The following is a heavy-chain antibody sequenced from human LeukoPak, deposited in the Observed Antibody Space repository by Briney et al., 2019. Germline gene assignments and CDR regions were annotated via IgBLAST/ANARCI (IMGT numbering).Heavy chain of an antibody. Sequence: ASVKVSCKASGYTFTSYGISWVRQAPGQRLEWMGWISAYNGNTNYAQKLQGRVTMTTDTSTSTAYMELSSLRSEDTAVYYCATESLRLGELSYPYYYFDYWGQGTLVTVSS. CDR3: ATESLRLGELSYPYYYFDY. CDR1: GYTFTSYG. CDR2: ISAYNGNT. D-gene: IGHD3-16*02. J-gene: IGHJ4*02. V-gene: IGHV1-18*01.